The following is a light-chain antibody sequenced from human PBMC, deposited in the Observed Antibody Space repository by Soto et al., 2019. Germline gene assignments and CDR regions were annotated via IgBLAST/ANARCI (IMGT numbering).Light chain of an antibody. V-gene: IGKV1-39*01. CDR1: QSIRSH. Sequence: DIQMTQSPTSLSASVGDSVSITYRASQSIRSHLNWYQQKPGKAPKLLIYAASSLQSGVPSRFSGSGSGTDFTLTIRGLQPEDFATYYCQQSSGSRDWAFGQGTKVEIK. CDR2: AAS. J-gene: IGKJ1*01. CDR3: QQSSGSRDWA.